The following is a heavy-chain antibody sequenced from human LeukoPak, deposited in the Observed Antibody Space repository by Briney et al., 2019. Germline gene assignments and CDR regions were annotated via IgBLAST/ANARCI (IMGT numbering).Heavy chain of an antibody. D-gene: IGHD3-3*01. CDR3: ARILRSTYYDFWSGYSNAFDI. Sequence: ASVKVSCKASGGTFSSYAISWVRQAPGQGLEWMGWISAYNGNTNYAQKLQGRVTMTTDTSTSTAYMELRSLRSDDTAVYYCARILRSTYYDFWSGYSNAFDIWGQGTMVTVSS. CDR2: ISAYNGNT. V-gene: IGHV1-18*01. J-gene: IGHJ3*02. CDR1: GGTFSSYA.